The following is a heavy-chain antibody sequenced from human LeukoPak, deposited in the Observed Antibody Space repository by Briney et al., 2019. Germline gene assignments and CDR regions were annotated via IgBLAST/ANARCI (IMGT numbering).Heavy chain of an antibody. CDR3: ARDGTLYCSNGVCPDY. V-gene: IGHV3-21*01. CDR1: GFTFSSYS. CDR2: ISSSSSYI. J-gene: IGHJ4*02. Sequence: PGGSLRLSCAASGFTFSSYSMNWVRQAPGKGLEWVSSISSSSSYIYYADSVKGRFTISRDNAKNSLYLLMNSLRAEDTAVYYCARDGTLYCSNGVCPDYWGQGTLVTVSS. D-gene: IGHD2-8*01.